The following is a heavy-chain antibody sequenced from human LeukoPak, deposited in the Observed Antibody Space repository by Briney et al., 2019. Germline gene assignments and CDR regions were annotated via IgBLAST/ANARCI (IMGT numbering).Heavy chain of an antibody. V-gene: IGHV3-74*01. CDR3: ARGDGSGSYRDTFDY. D-gene: IGHD3-10*01. Sequence: PTGGSLRLSCAASGFTFNSYWMHWVRQAPGKGLVWVSRINTDGSVTNYADSVKGRFTISRDDAKNKLYLQMNSLRAEDTAVYYCARGDGSGSYRDTFDYWGQGTLVTVSS. CDR2: INTDGSVT. CDR1: GFTFNSYW. J-gene: IGHJ4*02.